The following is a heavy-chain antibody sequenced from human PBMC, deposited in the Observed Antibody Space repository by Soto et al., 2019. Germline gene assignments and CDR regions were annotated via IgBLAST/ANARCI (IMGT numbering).Heavy chain of an antibody. CDR1: GFTVSSNY. D-gene: IGHD6-13*01. V-gene: IGHV3-53*01. J-gene: IGHJ4*02. Sequence: GGSLRLSCAASGFTVSSNYMSWVRQAPGEGLEWVSVIYSGGSTYYADSVKGRFTISRDNSKNTLYLQMNSLRAEDTAVYYCAREQRAAAMNWGQGTLVTVSS. CDR3: AREQRAAAMN. CDR2: IYSGGST.